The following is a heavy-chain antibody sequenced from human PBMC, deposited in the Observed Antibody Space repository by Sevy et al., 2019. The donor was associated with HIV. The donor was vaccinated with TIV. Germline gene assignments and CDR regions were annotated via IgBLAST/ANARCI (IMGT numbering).Heavy chain of an antibody. J-gene: IGHJ6*02. CDR1: GFTFSSYD. CDR3: ARAGGVATYGYYYYYGMDV. Sequence: GGSLRLSCAASGFTFSSYDMHWVRQATGKGLEWVSAIGTAGDTYYPGSVKGRFTICRENAKNSLYSQMNSLRGGDTAVYYWARAGGVATYGYYYYYGMDVWGQGTTVTVSS. V-gene: IGHV3-13*01. D-gene: IGHD5-12*01. CDR2: IGTAGDT.